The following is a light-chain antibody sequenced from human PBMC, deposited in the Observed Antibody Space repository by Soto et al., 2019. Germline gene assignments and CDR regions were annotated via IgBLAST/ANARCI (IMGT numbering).Light chain of an antibody. J-gene: IGKJ1*01. CDR2: RAS. V-gene: IGKV3-20*01. Sequence: EIVLTQSPCTLSLSPGERATLACRASQSVSSSYLAWFQQKPGQAPRLLIYRASNRASGIPDRFSGSGSGTDFTLTVSRLEPEDFAVYYCQQYCSSPWTFGQGTTVEIK. CDR3: QQYCSSPWT. CDR1: QSVSSSY.